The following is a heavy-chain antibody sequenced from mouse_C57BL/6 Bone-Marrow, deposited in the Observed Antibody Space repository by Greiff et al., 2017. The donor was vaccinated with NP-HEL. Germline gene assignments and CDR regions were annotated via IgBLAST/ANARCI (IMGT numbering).Heavy chain of an antibody. CDR1: GYTFTEYT. CDR2: FYPGSGSI. J-gene: IGHJ3*01. V-gene: IGHV1-62-2*01. CDR3: ARHPRHCGSSSAWFAY. D-gene: IGHD1-1*01. Sequence: QVQLQQSGAELVKPGASVKLSCKASGYTFTEYTIHWVKQRSGQGLEWIGWFYPGSGSIKYHEKFKAKATLTADKSSSTVYMEFRRLTSEDSAVYFCARHPRHCGSSSAWFAYWGQGTLVTVSA.